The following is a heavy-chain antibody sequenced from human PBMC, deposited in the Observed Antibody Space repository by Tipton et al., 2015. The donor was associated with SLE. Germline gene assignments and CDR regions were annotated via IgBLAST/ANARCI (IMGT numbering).Heavy chain of an antibody. V-gene: IGHV3-48*01. CDR1: GFTFSSYG. D-gene: IGHD1-26*01. CDR3: ARKKWELLYYHAMDV. Sequence: SLRLSCVVSGFTFSSYGMNWVRQAPGEGLEWISFISSSSSSIHYADSVKGRFIISRDNAKNSLFLQLNSLRAEDTAVYYCARKKWELLYYHAMDVWGQGTTVTVSS. J-gene: IGHJ6*02. CDR2: ISSSSSSI.